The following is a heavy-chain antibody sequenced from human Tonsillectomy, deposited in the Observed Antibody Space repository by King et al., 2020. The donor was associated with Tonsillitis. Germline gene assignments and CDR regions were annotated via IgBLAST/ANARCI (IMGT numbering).Heavy chain of an antibody. CDR1: GGSLSGYY. D-gene: IGHD2-15*01. V-gene: IGHV4-34*01. CDR2: INHSGST. CDR3: ARCLAICSGGSCYAPP. J-gene: IGHJ5*02. Sequence: VQLQQWGAGLLKPSETLSLTCAVYGGSLSGYYWSWIRQPPGKGLEWIGEINHSGSTNYNPSLKSRVTLSVDTSKNQFSLKLSSVTAADTAVYYCARCLAICSGGSCYAPPWGQGTLVTVSS.